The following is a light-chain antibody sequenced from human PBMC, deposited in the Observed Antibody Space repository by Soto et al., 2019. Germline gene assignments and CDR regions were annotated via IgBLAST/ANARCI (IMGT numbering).Light chain of an antibody. CDR2: GAS. CDR1: QRVYSN. J-gene: IGKJ1*01. Sequence: EIFITQSPDTLSVSPVESATLSFRASQRVYSNLAWYRQRPGQAPRLLIYGASTRATGVPARFSGRGSGTDFTLTISSLPPDDFATYYCQHYNSYSEAFGQGTKVDIK. V-gene: IGKV3-15*01. CDR3: QHYNSYSEA.